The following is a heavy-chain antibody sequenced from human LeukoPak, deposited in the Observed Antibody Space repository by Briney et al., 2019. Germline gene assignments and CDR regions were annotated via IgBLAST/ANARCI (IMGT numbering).Heavy chain of an antibody. D-gene: IGHD3-10*01. CDR1: GFTFSDYY. J-gene: IGHJ5*02. CDR2: ISSSGSTI. V-gene: IGHV3-11*01. CDR3: ARDRGPSDWFDP. Sequence: GSLRLSCAASGFTFSDYYMSWIRQAPGKGLEWVSYISSSGSTIYYADSVKGRFTISRDNAKNSLYLQMNSLGAEDTAVYYCARDRGPSDWFDPWGQGTLVTVSS.